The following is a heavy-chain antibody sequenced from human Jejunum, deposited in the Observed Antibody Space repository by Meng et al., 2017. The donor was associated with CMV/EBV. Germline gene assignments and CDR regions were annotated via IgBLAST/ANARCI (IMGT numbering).Heavy chain of an antibody. D-gene: IGHD1-26*01. CDR3: AKDGGSYLDYYFDY. Sequence: SEYTFPDYYMQWVRQAPGQGLEWMGWINPNTGDTNYAQKFQGRVTMTRDMSINTVYMELTRLRSDDTAVYYCAKDGGSYLDYYFDYWGQGTLVTVSS. J-gene: IGHJ4*02. CDR1: EYTFPDYY. CDR2: INPNTGDT. V-gene: IGHV1-2*02.